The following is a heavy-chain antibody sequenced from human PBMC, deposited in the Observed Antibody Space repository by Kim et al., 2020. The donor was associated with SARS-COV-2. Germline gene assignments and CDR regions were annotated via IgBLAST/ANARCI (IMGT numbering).Heavy chain of an antibody. V-gene: IGHV1-69*13. CDR2: IIPIFGTA. J-gene: IGHJ2*01. CDR1: GGTFSSYA. CDR3: ARAGCSSTSCPSWYFDL. Sequence: SVKVSCKASGGTFSSYAISWVRQAPGQGLEWMGGIIPIFGTANYAQKFQGRVTITADESTSTAYMELSSLRSEDTAVYYCARAGCSSTSCPSWYFDLWGRGTLVTVSS. D-gene: IGHD2-2*01.